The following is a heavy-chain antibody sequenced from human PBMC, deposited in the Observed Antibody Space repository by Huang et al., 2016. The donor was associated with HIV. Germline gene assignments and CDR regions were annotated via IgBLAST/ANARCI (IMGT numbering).Heavy chain of an antibody. CDR1: GGYFSNYH. CDR2: INHSGST. J-gene: IGHJ6*02. Sequence: QAHLEQWGAGLLKPSETLSLTCAVYGGYFSNYHWGWIRQPPGKGLEWMGQINHSGSTKYNPSLKIRVTMSVDLSKTQFSLKLGSVTAADTAIYDCARMDATYYYYVLDVWGQGTTVTVSS. CDR3: ARMDATYYYYVLDV. D-gene: IGHD3-16*01. V-gene: IGHV4-34*01.